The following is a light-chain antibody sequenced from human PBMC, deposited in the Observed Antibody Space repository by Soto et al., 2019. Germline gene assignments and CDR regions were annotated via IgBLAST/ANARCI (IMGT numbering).Light chain of an antibody. CDR2: EVS. V-gene: IGLV2-14*01. CDR1: SSDVGGYNY. Sequence: QSALTQPASVSGSPGQSITISCTGTSSDVGGYNYVSWYQQHPGKAPKLMIYEVSNRPSGVSDRFSGSKSGNTASLTISGLQAEDEADYYCSSYTRITTPSWLFGGGTKLTVL. J-gene: IGLJ3*02. CDR3: SSYTRITTPSWL.